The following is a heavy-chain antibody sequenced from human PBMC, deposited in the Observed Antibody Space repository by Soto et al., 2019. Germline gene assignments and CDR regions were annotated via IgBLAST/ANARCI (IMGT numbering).Heavy chain of an antibody. Sequence: GESQNISCKGSGYKYTRYWIGWVRQKNGKGLEWMGIIYPGDSDTRYSPSFQGQVTISADKSISTAYLQWSSLKASDTAMYYCARHPGITMIVSGMDVWGQGTTVTVSS. J-gene: IGHJ6*02. CDR1: GYKYTRYW. CDR3: ARHPGITMIVSGMDV. V-gene: IGHV5-51*01. CDR2: IYPGDSDT. D-gene: IGHD3-22*01.